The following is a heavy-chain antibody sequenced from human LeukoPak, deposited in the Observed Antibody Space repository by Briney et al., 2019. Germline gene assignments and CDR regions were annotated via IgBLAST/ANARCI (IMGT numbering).Heavy chain of an antibody. CDR2: ISAYNGNT. CDR3: ARDGEYTSSWYNY. V-gene: IGHV1-18*01. CDR1: GYTFTSYG. D-gene: IGHD6-13*01. Sequence: ASVKVSCKAPGYTFTSYGINWVRQASGQGLEWMGWISAYNGNTNYAQNLQGRVTMTTDTSTSTAHMELRSLRSDDTAVYYCARDGEYTSSWYNYWGQGTLVTVSS. J-gene: IGHJ4*02.